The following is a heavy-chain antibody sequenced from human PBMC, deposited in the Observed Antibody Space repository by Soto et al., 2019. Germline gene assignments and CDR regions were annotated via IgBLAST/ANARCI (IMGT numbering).Heavy chain of an antibody. CDR1: GFTFSSYW. V-gene: IGHV3-7*05. Sequence: GGSLRLSCAAYGFTFSSYWMSWVRQAPGEGLEWVANIKQGGSDKNYVDSVKGRFTISRDNAKNSLYLQMNGLGAEDTAVYYCARGDNSSSKFRNFGSWGQGALVTVSS. CDR2: IKQGGSDK. D-gene: IGHD6-6*01. J-gene: IGHJ4*02. CDR3: ARGDNSSSKFRNFGS.